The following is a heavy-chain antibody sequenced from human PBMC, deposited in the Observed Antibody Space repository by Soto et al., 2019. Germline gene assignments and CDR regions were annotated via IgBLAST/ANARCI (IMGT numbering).Heavy chain of an antibody. D-gene: IGHD6-19*01. CDR2: ISAYNGNT. CDR1: GYTFTSYF. V-gene: IGHV1-18*04. Sequence: ASVKVSCKASGYTFTSYFLHWVRQAPGQGLEWMGWISAYNGNTNYAQKLQGRVTMTTDTSTSTAYMELRSLRSDDTAVCYCARVSSIAVAGYWGQGTLVTVSS. CDR3: ARVSSIAVAGY. J-gene: IGHJ4*02.